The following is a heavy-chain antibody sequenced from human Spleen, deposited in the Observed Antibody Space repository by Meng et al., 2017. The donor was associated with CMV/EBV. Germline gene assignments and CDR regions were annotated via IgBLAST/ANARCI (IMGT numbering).Heavy chain of an antibody. CDR3: ASITSRYDIPDY. D-gene: IGHD3-9*01. Sequence: GESLKISCAASDFIFSTFSMNWVRQAPGKGLEWVSAISGSGGSTYYADSVKGRFTISRDNSKNTLYLQMNSLRAEDTAVYYCASITSRYDIPDYWGQGTLVTVSS. CDR1: DFIFSTFS. V-gene: IGHV3-23*01. J-gene: IGHJ4*02. CDR2: ISGSGGST.